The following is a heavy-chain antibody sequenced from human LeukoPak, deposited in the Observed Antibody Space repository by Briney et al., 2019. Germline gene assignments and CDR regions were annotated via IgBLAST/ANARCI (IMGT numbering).Heavy chain of an antibody. V-gene: IGHV1-18*01. D-gene: IGHD4-11*01. CDR3: ARDADYSNYDVYFDY. Sequence: ASVKVSCKASGYTFTSYGISWVRQAPGQGLEWMGWISAYNGNTNYAQKLQGRVTMTTDTSTSTAYMELRSLRSDDTAVYYCARDADYSNYDVYFDYWGQGTLVTVSS. CDR1: GYTFTSYG. CDR2: ISAYNGNT. J-gene: IGHJ4*02.